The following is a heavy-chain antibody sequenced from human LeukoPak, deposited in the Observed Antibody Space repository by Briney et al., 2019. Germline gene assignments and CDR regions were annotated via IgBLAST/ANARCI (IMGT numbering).Heavy chain of an antibody. CDR3: AKGPDYDILTPIDY. D-gene: IGHD3-9*01. CDR2: ISWNSGRR. J-gene: IGHJ4*02. CDR1: GFTFDDYA. V-gene: IGHV3-9*03. Sequence: PGGSLRLSCVGSGFTFDDYAMHWVRQAPGKGLEWVSGISWNSGRRGYADSVKGRFTISRDNAKTSLYLQMNSLRAEDMALYCCAKGPDYDILTPIDYWGQGTLVTVSS.